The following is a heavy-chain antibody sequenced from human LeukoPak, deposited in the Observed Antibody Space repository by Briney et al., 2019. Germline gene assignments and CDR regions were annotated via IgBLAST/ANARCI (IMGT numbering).Heavy chain of an antibody. CDR3: AKDLAYQLLSYYYGMDV. Sequence: GRSLRLSCAASGFTFSSYGMHWVRQAPGKGLEWLAVISYDGSNKYYADSVKGRFTISRDNSKNTLYLQMNSLRAEDTAVYYCAKDLAYQLLSYYYGMDVWGQGTTVTVSS. V-gene: IGHV3-30*18. J-gene: IGHJ6*02. D-gene: IGHD2-2*01. CDR2: ISYDGSNK. CDR1: GFTFSSYG.